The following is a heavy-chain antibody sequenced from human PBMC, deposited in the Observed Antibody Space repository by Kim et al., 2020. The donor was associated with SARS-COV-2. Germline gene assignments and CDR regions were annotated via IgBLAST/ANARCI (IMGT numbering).Heavy chain of an antibody. J-gene: IGHJ4*02. CDR3: AKDQGGVTSLDY. D-gene: IGHD3-16*01. V-gene: IGHV3-33*06. Sequence: LSLTCAASGFLFGDYGMHWVRQAPGKGLEWVAGTWYDGNNQYYGDFVKGRFTISRDNFKNMLYLQMNSLRIEDTAVYYCAKDQGGVTSLDYWGQGTL. CDR1: GFLFGDYG. CDR2: TWYDGNNQ.